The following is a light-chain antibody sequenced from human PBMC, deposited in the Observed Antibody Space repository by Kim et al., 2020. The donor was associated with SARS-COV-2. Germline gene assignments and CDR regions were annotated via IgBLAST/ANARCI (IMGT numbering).Light chain of an antibody. J-gene: IGLJ2*01. CDR1: VLAKKY. V-gene: IGLV3-27*01. Sequence: VSPEQTARITCSGDVLAKKYARWFQQKPGQAPVLVIYKDSERPSGIPERFSGSSSGTTVTLTISGAQVEDEADYYCYSAADNNLVFGGGTKLTVL. CDR3: YSAADNNLV. CDR2: KDS.